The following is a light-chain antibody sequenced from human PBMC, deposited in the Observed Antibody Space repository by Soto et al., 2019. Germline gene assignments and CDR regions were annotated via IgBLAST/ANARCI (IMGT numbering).Light chain of an antibody. Sequence: EIVLTQSPGTLSLSPGERATLSCRASQSVSRSYLAWYRQKPGQAPWLLIYGASNRASGVPDRFSGSGSGTEFTLTISGLEPEDFAMYYCQQYDSSPCTFGQGTRLDIK. CDR1: QSVSRSY. CDR3: QQYDSSPCT. V-gene: IGKV3-20*01. J-gene: IGKJ5*01. CDR2: GAS.